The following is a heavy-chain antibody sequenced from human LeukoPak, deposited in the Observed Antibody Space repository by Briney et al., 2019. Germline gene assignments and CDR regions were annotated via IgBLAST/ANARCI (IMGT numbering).Heavy chain of an antibody. V-gene: IGHV4-59*01. D-gene: IGHD3-22*01. CDR2: VYYSGST. CDR3: ARADSSGYYAQH. J-gene: IGHJ4*02. CDR1: GGSISSYY. Sequence: SETLSLTCTVSGGSISSYYWSWIRQPPGKGLEWIGYVYYSGSTNYNPSLKSRVTISVDTSKNQFSLKLSSVTAADTAVYYCARADSSGYYAQHWGQGTLVTVTS.